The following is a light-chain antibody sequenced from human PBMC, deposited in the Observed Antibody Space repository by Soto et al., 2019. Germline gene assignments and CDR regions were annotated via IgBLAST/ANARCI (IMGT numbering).Light chain of an antibody. Sequence: QSALTQPASVSGSPGQSITISCTGTSSDVGGHNHVSWYQQHPGKAPKLIFYEVSNRPSGVSLRFSASKSGNTASLTISGLQAEDEADYHCSSYTTSNTWVFGGGTKLTVL. CDR3: SSYTTSNTWV. CDR1: SSDVGGHNH. J-gene: IGLJ3*02. V-gene: IGLV2-14*01. CDR2: EVS.